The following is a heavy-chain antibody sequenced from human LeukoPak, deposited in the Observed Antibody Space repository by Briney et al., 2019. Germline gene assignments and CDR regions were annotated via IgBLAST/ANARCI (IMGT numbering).Heavy chain of an antibody. CDR1: GGSISSGGYS. V-gene: IGHV4-30-2*01. J-gene: IGHJ4*02. D-gene: IGHD3-3*01. CDR3: ARVAAAVVTIFGVVIKNRIDY. Sequence: SQTLSLTCAVSGGSISSGGYSWSWIRQPPGKGLEWIGYIYHSGSTYYNPSLKSRVTISVDRSKNQFSLKLSSVTAADTAVYYCARVAAAVVTIFGVVIKNRIDYWGQGTLVTVSS. CDR2: IYHSGST.